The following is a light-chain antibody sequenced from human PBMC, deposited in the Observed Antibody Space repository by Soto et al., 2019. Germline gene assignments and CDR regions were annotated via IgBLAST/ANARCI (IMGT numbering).Light chain of an antibody. V-gene: IGKV1-16*02. CDR3: QQYNTYPYT. CDR2: GAS. Sequence: DIQMTQSPSSVSASVGDRVTITCWASQGISNHLAWFQHKPGRAPISLIYGASNLHGGVPSKISASGSGTDFTLTINSLQPEDSATYYCQQYNTYPYTFGQGTKLEIK. CDR1: QGISNH. J-gene: IGKJ2*01.